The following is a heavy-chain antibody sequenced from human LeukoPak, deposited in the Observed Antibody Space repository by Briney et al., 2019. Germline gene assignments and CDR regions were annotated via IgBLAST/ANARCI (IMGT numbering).Heavy chain of an antibody. CDR2: ISGSDGTS. CDR1: GFTFNSFA. D-gene: IGHD3-16*02. J-gene: IGHJ4*02. V-gene: IGHV3-23*01. CDR3: AKSLGVGGYTRYKGFDQ. Sequence: GGSLRLSCAASGFTFNSFAMNWVRQAPGKGLEWVSSISGSDGTSHYADFVKGRFTISRDNSKNTLYLQMNSLRAEDTAAYYCAKSLGVGGYTRYKGFDQWGQGTLVVVSS.